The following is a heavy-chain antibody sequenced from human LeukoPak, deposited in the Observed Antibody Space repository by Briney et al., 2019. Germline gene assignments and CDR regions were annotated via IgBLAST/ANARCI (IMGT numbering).Heavy chain of an antibody. V-gene: IGHV3-48*03. J-gene: IGHJ6*04. CDR3: AELGITMIGGV. D-gene: IGHD3-10*02. CDR1: GFTFRSYE. Sequence: QSRGSLRLSCEDSGFTFRSYEMNWVRQAPGKGLEWVSYISSSGSNIYYADSVKGRFTISRDNAKNSLYLQMNSLRAEDTAVYYCAELGITMIGGVWGKGTTVTISS. CDR2: ISSSGSNI.